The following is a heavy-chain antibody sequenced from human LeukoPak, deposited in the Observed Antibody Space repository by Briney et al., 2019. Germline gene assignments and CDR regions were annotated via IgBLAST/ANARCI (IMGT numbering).Heavy chain of an antibody. Sequence: GGSLRLSCAASGFAFDDYAMHWVRQAPGKGLEWISLISGDGYYTYYGDSVKGRFTISRDNSKNSLYLQLNSLRTEDTALYYCAKVLRYFDSSSAGYYYYGMDVWGQGTTVTVSS. CDR1: GFAFDDYA. V-gene: IGHV3-43*02. CDR2: ISGDGYYT. J-gene: IGHJ6*02. CDR3: AKVLRYFDSSSAGYYYYGMDV. D-gene: IGHD3-9*01.